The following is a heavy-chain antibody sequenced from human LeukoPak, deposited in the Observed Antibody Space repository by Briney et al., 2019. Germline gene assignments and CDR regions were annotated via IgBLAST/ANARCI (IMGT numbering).Heavy chain of an antibody. V-gene: IGHV3-23*01. CDR2: LSDSGGST. CDR3: AKDSDGSGSYYSYNWFDP. J-gene: IGHJ5*02. D-gene: IGHD3-10*01. Sequence: PGGSLRLSCAASGFTFSSCGMSWVRQAPGKGLEWVSALSDSGGSTFYADSVKGRFTISRDNSKNTLYLQMNSLRAEDTAVYYCAKDSDGSGSYYSYNWFDPWGQGTLVTVSS. CDR1: GFTFSSCG.